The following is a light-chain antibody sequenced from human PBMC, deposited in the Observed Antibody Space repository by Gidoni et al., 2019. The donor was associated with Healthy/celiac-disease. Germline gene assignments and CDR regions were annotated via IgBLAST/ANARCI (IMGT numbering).Light chain of an antibody. CDR1: PSVLYSSNNKNY. V-gene: IGKV4-1*01. CDR3: QQYYSTPPT. J-gene: IGKJ1*01. Sequence: DIVKTQSPDSLAVSLGERATINCKSSPSVLYSSNNKNYLAWYQQKPGQPPKLLIYWASTRESGVPDRFSGSGSGTDFTLTISSLQAEDVAVYYCQQYYSTPPTFGQGTKVEIK. CDR2: WAS.